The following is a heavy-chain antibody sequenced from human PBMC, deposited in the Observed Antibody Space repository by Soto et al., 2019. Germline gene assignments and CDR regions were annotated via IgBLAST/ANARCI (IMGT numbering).Heavy chain of an antibody. D-gene: IGHD2-15*01. CDR2: IYYSGAT. V-gene: IGHV4-31*03. J-gene: IGHJ6*02. CDR3: ARGGLGYCSGGSCYSAELSRYYYGMDV. CDR1: GGSISSGGYY. Sequence: QVQLQESGPGLVKPSQTLSLTCTVSGGSISSGGYYWSWIRQHPGKGLEWIGYIYYSGATYYTPSLKGRVTISVDTSMNRFSLKLSSVTAADTGVYYCARGGLGYCSGGSCYSAELSRYYYGMDVWGQGTTVTVSS.